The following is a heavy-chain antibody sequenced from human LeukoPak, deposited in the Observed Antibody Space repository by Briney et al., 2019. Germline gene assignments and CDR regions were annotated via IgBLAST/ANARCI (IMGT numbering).Heavy chain of an antibody. Sequence: SQTLSLTCTVSGGSISSGAYYWTWIRQHPGEGLEWIGYIYHSGSTYYNPSLKSRVTMSVDTSKNQSSLEMSSVTAADTAVYYCSRGLATTRGYNWFDTWGQGTLVTVSS. D-gene: IGHD1/OR15-1a*01. CDR3: SRGLATTRGYNWFDT. CDR2: IYHSGST. CDR1: GGSISSGAYY. J-gene: IGHJ5*02. V-gene: IGHV4-31*03.